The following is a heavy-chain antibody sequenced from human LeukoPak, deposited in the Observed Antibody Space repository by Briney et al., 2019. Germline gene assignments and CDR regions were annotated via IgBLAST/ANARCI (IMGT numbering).Heavy chain of an antibody. Sequence: GGSLRLSCAASGFKFGSFSMGWVRQAPGKGLEWLSYISSTSTAIYYADSLKGRFTISRDNAKNSLYLQMNSLRAEDTPVYYCARAIASYGDSAYWGRGTLVTVSS. CDR3: ARAIASYGDSAY. CDR1: GFKFGSFS. V-gene: IGHV3-48*04. J-gene: IGHJ4*02. CDR2: ISSTSTAI. D-gene: IGHD5-18*01.